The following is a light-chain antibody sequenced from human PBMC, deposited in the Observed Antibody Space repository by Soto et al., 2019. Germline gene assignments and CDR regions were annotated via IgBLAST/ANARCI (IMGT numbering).Light chain of an antibody. J-gene: IGKJ3*01. Sequence: DIVMTQSPLSLTVTPGEPASISCRSSQSLLDSKGYNLLDWYLQKPGQSPQLLIYLGSNRASGVPDRFSGSAAGTYFTLKISRVHAEDVGVYYCTHALHTRPPVGQGTNVYSK. V-gene: IGKV2-28*01. CDR1: QSLLDSKGYNL. CDR2: LGS. CDR3: THALHTRPP.